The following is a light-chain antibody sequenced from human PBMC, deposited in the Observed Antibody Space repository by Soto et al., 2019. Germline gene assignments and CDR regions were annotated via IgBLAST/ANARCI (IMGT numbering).Light chain of an antibody. CDR1: SSDVGGYNY. Sequence: QSALTQPPSASGSPGQSVTISCTGTSSDVGGYNYVSWYQQHPGKAPKLMIYEVSKRPSGVPDRFSGSKSGNTAYLTVSGLQAEDEADYCCSSYAGSNNFPYLFGTGTKVTVL. CDR3: SSYAGSNNFPYL. V-gene: IGLV2-8*01. CDR2: EVS. J-gene: IGLJ1*01.